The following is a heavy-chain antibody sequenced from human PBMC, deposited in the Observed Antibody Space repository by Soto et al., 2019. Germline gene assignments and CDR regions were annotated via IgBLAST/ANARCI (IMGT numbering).Heavy chain of an antibody. CDR2: ISSSGSTI. J-gene: IGHJ4*02. Sequence: GGSLRLSCAASGFTFSDYYMSWIRQAPGKGLEWVSYISSSGSTIYYADSVKGRFTISRDNAKNSLYLQMNSLRAEDTAVYYCARESPTGYRPGVFDYWGQGTLVTVSS. CDR1: GFTFSDYY. CDR3: ARESPTGYRPGVFDY. V-gene: IGHV3-11*01. D-gene: IGHD3-9*01.